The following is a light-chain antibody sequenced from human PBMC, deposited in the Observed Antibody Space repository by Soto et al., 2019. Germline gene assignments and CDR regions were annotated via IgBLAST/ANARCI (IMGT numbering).Light chain of an antibody. V-gene: IGKV3-15*01. CDR3: QQYNNWPIT. CDR1: QSVSSN. Sequence: EIVMTQSPATLSVSPGERATLSCRASQSVSSNLAWYQQKPGQAPRLLIYGASTRATGIPARFSGSGSGTEFTLTIRSLQSEDFAVYYFQQYNNWPITFGPGTKVDIK. CDR2: GAS. J-gene: IGKJ3*01.